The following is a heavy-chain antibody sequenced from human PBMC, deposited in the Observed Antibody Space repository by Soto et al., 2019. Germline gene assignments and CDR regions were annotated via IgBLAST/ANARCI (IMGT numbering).Heavy chain of an antibody. D-gene: IGHD2-15*01. V-gene: IGHV5-51*01. CDR3: ARHXXXXVAAAGRDYYGMDV. CDR1: GYSFTSYW. Sequence: GESLKISCKGSGYSFTSYWIGWVRQMPGKGLEWMGIIYPGDSDTRYSPSFQGQVTISADKSISTAYLQWSSLKASDTAMYYCARHXXXXVAAAGRDYYGMDVWGQGTTVPVSS. CDR2: IYPGDSDT. J-gene: IGHJ6*02.